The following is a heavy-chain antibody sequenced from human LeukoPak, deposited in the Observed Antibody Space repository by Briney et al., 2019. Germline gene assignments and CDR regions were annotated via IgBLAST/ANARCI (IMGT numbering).Heavy chain of an antibody. Sequence: QPGGSLRLSCAASGFTFSSYAMHWVRQAPGKGLEWVAVISYDGSNKYYADSVKGRFTISRDNSKNTLYLQMNSLRAEDTAVYYCARVHRMYYYYGMDVWGQGTTVTVSS. CDR2: ISYDGSNK. J-gene: IGHJ6*02. V-gene: IGHV3-30*04. D-gene: IGHD2-15*01. CDR3: ARVHRMYYYYGMDV. CDR1: GFTFSSYA.